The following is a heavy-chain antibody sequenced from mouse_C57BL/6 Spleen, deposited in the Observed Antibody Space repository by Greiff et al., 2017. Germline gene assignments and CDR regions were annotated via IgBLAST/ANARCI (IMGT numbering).Heavy chain of an antibody. Sequence: QVQLQQSGAELAKPGASVKLSCKASGYTFTSYWMHWVKQRPGQGLEWIGYINPSSGYTKYNQKFKDKATVTADKSSSTAYVQLSSLTYEDSAVYYGARAGSSYYWYFDVWGTGTTVTVSS. CDR3: ARAGSSYYWYFDV. CDR1: GYTFTSYW. V-gene: IGHV1-7*01. CDR2: INPSSGYT. D-gene: IGHD1-1*01. J-gene: IGHJ1*03.